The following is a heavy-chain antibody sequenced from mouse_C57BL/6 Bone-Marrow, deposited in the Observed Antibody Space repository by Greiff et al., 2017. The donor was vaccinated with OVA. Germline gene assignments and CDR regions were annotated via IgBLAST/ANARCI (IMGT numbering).Heavy chain of an antibody. Sequence: QVQLQQSGAELARPGASVKMSCKASGYTFTSYTMHWVKQRPGQGLEWIGYINPSSGYTKYNQKFKDKATLTADKSSSTAYMQLSSLTSEDSAFYYCASHYYGSSYEYAMDYWGQGTSVTVSS. CDR2: INPSSGYT. V-gene: IGHV1-4*01. D-gene: IGHD1-1*01. J-gene: IGHJ4*01. CDR3: ASHYYGSSYEYAMDY. CDR1: GYTFTSYT.